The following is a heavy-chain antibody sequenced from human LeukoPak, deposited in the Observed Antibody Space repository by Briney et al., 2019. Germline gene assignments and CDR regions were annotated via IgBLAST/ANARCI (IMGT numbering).Heavy chain of an antibody. D-gene: IGHD3-22*01. J-gene: IGHJ4*02. CDR3: ARHPTYYYDSSGYYYFDY. V-gene: IGHV4-39*01. Sequence: SETLSLTCTVSGGSISSSSYYWGWIRQPPGKGLEWIGSIYYSGSTYYNPSLTSRVTISVDTSKNQFSLKLSSVTAADTSVYYCARHPTYYYDSSGYYYFDYWGQGTLVTVSS. CDR2: IYYSGST. CDR1: GGSISSSSYY.